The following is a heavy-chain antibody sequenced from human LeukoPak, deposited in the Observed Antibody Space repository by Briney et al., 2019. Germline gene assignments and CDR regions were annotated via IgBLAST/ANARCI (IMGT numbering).Heavy chain of an antibody. CDR2: ISGSGSST. CDR1: GFTFSNYA. Sequence: GGSLRLSCAASGFTFSNYAMTWVRQAPGKGLEWVSGISGSGSSTYYADSVKGRFTLSRDYPKNTLYLQMNSLRAEDTAVYYCARESGDGSGSYDYWGQGTLVTVSS. J-gene: IGHJ4*02. CDR3: ARESGDGSGSYDY. V-gene: IGHV3-23*01. D-gene: IGHD3-10*01.